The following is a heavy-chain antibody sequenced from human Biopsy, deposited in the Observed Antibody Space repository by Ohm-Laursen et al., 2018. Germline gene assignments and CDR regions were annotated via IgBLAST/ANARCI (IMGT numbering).Heavy chain of an antibody. J-gene: IGHJ6*01. CDR1: GGTFNNYG. D-gene: IGHD2/OR15-2a*01. V-gene: IGHV1-69*04. Sequence: SVKVSCKASGGTFNNYGITWVRQAPGQGLEWVGRVISMVGKPKYAQKFQGRATITLDKSTSTAYLDLSSLKSEDTAVYYCARDKTVLNYYFASDVWGQGTTVTVSS. CDR3: ARDKTVLNYYFASDV. CDR2: VISMVGKP.